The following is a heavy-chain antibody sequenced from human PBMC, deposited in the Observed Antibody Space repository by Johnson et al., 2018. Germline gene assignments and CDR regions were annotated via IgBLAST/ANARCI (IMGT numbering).Heavy chain of an antibody. Sequence: QVQLVESGGGVVQPGTSLRLSCAASGFTFSSYDMQWVRQAPGKGLEWVAVIWYDESNKNYADSVKGRFTISRDTSRNTLYLQMNRLRAEDTAVYYCAKDYGDYEGDLYYYYGMDVWGQGTTVTVSS. CDR1: GFTFSSYD. CDR2: IWYDESNK. V-gene: IGHV3-33*06. J-gene: IGHJ6*02. CDR3: AKDYGDYEGDLYYYYGMDV. D-gene: IGHD4-17*01.